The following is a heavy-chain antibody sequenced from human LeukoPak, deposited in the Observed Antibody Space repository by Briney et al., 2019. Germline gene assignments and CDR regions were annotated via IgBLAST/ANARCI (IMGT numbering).Heavy chain of an antibody. CDR3: ARDPGYSNLVLDY. Sequence: PSETLSLTCTVSGYSISSGYYWGWIRQPPGKGLEWIGLISHGGRTSYTPSLQSRITISLDTSKNQFSLNLSSVTAADTAVYYCARDPGYSNLVLDYWGQGVLVTVSS. CDR2: ISHGGRT. D-gene: IGHD4-11*01. V-gene: IGHV4-38-2*02. CDR1: GYSISSGYY. J-gene: IGHJ4*02.